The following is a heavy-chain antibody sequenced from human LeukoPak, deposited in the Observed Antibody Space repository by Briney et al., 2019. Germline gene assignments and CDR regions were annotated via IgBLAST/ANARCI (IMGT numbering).Heavy chain of an antibody. V-gene: IGHV1-18*01. CDR2: ISAYNGNT. J-gene: IGHJ4*02. CDR3: ARVEDAGYFGY. Sequence: GASVTVSCTASGYTFTSYGISWVRQAPGQGLEWMGWISAYNGNTNYAQKLQGRVTMTTDTSTSTAYMELRSLRSDDTAVYYCARVEDAGYFGYWGQGTLVTVSS. CDR1: GYTFTSYG. D-gene: IGHD6-13*01.